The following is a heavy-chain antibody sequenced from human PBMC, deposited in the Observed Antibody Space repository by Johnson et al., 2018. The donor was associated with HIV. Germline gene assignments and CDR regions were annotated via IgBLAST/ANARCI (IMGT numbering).Heavy chain of an antibody. CDR1: GFTFSSYA. CDR3: EKDQTDYGGNSVKKDHFDI. D-gene: IGHD4-23*01. Sequence: QVQLVESGGGVVQPGRSLRLSCAASGFTFSSYAMHWVRQAPGKGLEWVAVISYDGSNQYYADSVKGRFTISRDNSKNTLYLQMNSLKTEDTAVYYWEKDQTDYGGNSVKKDHFDIWGQGTMVTVSS. V-gene: IGHV3-30*04. J-gene: IGHJ3*02. CDR2: ISYDGSNQ.